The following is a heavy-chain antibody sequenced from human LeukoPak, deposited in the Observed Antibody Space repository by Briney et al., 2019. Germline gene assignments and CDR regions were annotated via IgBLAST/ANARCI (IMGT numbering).Heavy chain of an antibody. J-gene: IGHJ4*02. CDR3: ARDVGYYDSSGFPGGY. V-gene: IGHV1-18*01. CDR2: ISAYNSNT. Sequence: GASVKVSCXASGYTFTSYGISWVRQAPGQGLEWMAWISAYNSNTNYAQKLQGRVTMTTDTSTSTAYMELRSLRSDDTAVYYCARDVGYYDSSGFPGGYWGQGTLVTVSS. D-gene: IGHD3-22*01. CDR1: GYTFTSYG.